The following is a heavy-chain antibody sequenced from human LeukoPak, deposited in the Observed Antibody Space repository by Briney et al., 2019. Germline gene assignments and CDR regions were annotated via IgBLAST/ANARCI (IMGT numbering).Heavy chain of an antibody. Sequence: SETLSLTCTVSGGSISSYYWSWIRQPPGKGLEWIGYIYYSGSTNYNPSLKSRVTISVDTSKNQYSLKLSSVTAADTAAYYCARVDIVAAYYYYYMDVWGKGTTVTVSS. J-gene: IGHJ6*03. CDR2: IYYSGST. CDR3: ARVDIVAAYYYYYMDV. CDR1: GGSISSYY. V-gene: IGHV4-59*01. D-gene: IGHD5-12*01.